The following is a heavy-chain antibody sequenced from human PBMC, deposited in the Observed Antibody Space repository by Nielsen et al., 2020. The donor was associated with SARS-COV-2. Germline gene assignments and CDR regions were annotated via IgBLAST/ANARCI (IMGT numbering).Heavy chain of an antibody. D-gene: IGHD2-15*01. V-gene: IGHV1-46*01. CDR2: ISPSGGGT. CDR1: GYTFISFY. Sequence: ASVKVSCKASGYTFISFYILWVRQAPGQGLESMGIISPSGGGTTYAQKFQGRVTMTTDTSTSTAYMELRSLRSDDTAVYYCARDPSRQITPFDFWGQGTLVTVSS. CDR3: ARDPSRQITPFDF. J-gene: IGHJ4*02.